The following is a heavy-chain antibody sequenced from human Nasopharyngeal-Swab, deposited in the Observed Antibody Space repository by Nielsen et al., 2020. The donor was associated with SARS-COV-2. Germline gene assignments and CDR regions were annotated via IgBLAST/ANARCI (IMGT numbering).Heavy chain of an antibody. CDR2: ISPNSGGT. CDR1: GYTFTGYF. CDR3: ASPYCTNGVCYSRAGFDS. J-gene: IGHJ4*02. V-gene: IGHV1-2*06. Sequence: VSVKVSCKASGYTFTGYFLHWVRQAPGQGLEWMGRISPNSGGTNYAQKFQGRVTMTSDTSISTAYMELSSLRSDDTAVYYCASPYCTNGVCYSRAGFDSWGQGSLVTVSS. D-gene: IGHD2-8*01.